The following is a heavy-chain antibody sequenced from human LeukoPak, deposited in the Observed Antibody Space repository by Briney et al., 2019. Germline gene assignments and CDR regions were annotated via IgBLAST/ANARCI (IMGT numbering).Heavy chain of an antibody. CDR3: ARGHGWRELLPADY. V-gene: IGHV4-59*01. D-gene: IGHD1-26*01. J-gene: IGHJ4*02. CDR2: IYYSGST. CDR1: GGSISSYY. Sequence: SETLSLTCTVSGGSISSYYWSWIRQPPGKGLEWIGYIYYSGSTNYNPSLKSRVTISVDTSKSQFSLKLTSVTAADTAVYYCARGHGWRELLPADYWGQGTLVTVSS.